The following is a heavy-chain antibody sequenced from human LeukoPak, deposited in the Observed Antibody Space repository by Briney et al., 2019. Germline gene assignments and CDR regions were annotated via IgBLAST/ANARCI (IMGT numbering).Heavy chain of an antibody. V-gene: IGHV1-24*01. CDR1: GYTLTELS. Sequence: GASVKVSCKVSGYTLTELSMHWVGQAPGKGLEWMGGFDPEDGETIYAQKFQGRVTMTEDTSTDTAYMELSSLRSEDTAVYYCATKMTFTVTTSLDYWGQGTLVTVSS. CDR2: FDPEDGET. CDR3: ATKMTFTVTTSLDY. J-gene: IGHJ4*02. D-gene: IGHD4-17*01.